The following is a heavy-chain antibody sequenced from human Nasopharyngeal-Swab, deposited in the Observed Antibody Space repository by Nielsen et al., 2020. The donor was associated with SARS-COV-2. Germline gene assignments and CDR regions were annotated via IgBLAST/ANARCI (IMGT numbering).Heavy chain of an antibody. D-gene: IGHD6-13*01. CDR3: AKGSSSWTYDH. J-gene: IGHJ4*02. Sequence: GESLKISCAASRFTFSTYGMHWVRQAPGKGLEWVAFIWYDGSNKYYGDSVKGRFTISRDNSKNTLYLQMNSLRAEDTAVYYCAKGSSSWTYDHWGQGTLVRVSS. CDR1: RFTFSTYG. CDR2: IWYDGSNK. V-gene: IGHV3-30*02.